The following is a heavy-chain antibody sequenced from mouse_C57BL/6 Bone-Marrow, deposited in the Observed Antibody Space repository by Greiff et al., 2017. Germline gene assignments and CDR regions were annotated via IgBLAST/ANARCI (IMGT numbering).Heavy chain of an antibody. Sequence: EVMLVESGGGLVKPGGSLKLSCAASGFTFSSYTMSWVRQTPEKRLEWVATISGGGGNTYYPDSVKGRFTISRDNAKNTLYLQMSSLRSEDTALYYCASHYGFYAMDYWGQGTSVTVSS. J-gene: IGHJ4*01. CDR2: ISGGGGNT. CDR3: ASHYGFYAMDY. D-gene: IGHD2-2*01. CDR1: GFTFSSYT. V-gene: IGHV5-9*01.